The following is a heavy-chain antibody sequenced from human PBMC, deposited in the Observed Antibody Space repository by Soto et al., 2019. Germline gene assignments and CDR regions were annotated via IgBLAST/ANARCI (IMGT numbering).Heavy chain of an antibody. CDR1: GGPISSYY. J-gene: IGHJ5*01. D-gene: IGHD6-19*01. Sequence: QVQLQESGPGLVKPSETLSLTCTVSGGPISSYYWTWIRQPPGKGLEWIGYVYYSGGTNYNPSLQSRVTISVDTSKSPFSLNLSSVTAAHTAVYYCARNHRYNSGWYESWGQGIRVTVSS. CDR2: VYYSGGT. CDR3: ARNHRYNSGWYES. V-gene: IGHV4-59*01.